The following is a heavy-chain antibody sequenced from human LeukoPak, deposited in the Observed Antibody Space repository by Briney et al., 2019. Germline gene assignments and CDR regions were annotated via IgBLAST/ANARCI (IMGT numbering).Heavy chain of an antibody. CDR3: AREASGTNYYDSSGYYPFYFDY. Sequence: GGSLRLSCAASGFTFSSYSMNWVRQSPGKGLEWVASISSSSSYIYYADSAKGRFTISRDNAKNSLYLQMNSLRAEDTAVYYCAREASGTNYYDSSGYYPFYFDYWGQGTLVTVSS. CDR1: GFTFSSYS. J-gene: IGHJ4*02. V-gene: IGHV3-21*01. D-gene: IGHD3-22*01. CDR2: ISSSSSYI.